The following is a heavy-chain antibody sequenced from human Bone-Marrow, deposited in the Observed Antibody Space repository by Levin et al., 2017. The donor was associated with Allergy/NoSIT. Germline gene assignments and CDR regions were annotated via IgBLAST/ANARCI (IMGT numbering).Heavy chain of an antibody. CDR1: GGTFNSHA. CDR2: IIPAFGTP. J-gene: IGHJ4*02. CDR3: ARVRRGIVASTGFDY. D-gene: IGHD1-26*01. Sequence: VASVKVSCKTFGGTFNSHAFTWVRQAPGQGLEWLGGIIPAFGTPNHAQKFQDRITFIADKSTSTVYMELTGLTSGDTAVYYCARVRRGIVASTGFDYWGQGTLVTVSS. V-gene: IGHV1-69*06.